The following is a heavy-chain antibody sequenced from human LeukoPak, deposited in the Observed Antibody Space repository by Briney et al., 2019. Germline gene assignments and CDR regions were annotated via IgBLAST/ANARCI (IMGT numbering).Heavy chain of an antibody. J-gene: IGHJ3*02. Sequence: SETLSLTCTVSGGSISSYYWSWIRQPPGKGLEWIGYIYYSGSTNYNPSLKSRVTISVDTSKNQFSLKLSSVTAADTAVHYCAAWGNAFDIWGQGTMVTVSS. V-gene: IGHV4-59*01. CDR2: IYYSGST. D-gene: IGHD3-16*01. CDR3: AAWGNAFDI. CDR1: GGSISSYY.